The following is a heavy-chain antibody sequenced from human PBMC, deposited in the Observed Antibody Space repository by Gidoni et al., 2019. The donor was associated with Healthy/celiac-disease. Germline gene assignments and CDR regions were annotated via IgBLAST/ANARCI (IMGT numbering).Heavy chain of an antibody. CDR3: ARDTSVDGGMDV. J-gene: IGHJ6*02. D-gene: IGHD5-12*01. CDR1: GFTFSSYG. Sequence: QVQLVESGGGVVQPGRSLRLSCAASGFTFSSYGMHWVGQAPGKGLEWVAVIWYDGSNKYYADSVKGRFTISRDNSKNTLYLQMNSLRAEDTAVYYCARDTSVDGGMDVWGQGTTVTVSS. CDR2: IWYDGSNK. V-gene: IGHV3-33*01.